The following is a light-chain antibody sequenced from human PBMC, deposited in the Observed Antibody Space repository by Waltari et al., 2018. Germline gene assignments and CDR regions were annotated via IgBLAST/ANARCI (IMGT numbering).Light chain of an antibody. CDR2: AAS. J-gene: IGKJ1*01. V-gene: IGKV1-NL1*01. Sequence: DIQMTQSPSSLSASVGDRVTITCRASQGISNALAWYQQKPGRAPNLLLYAASRLKSGVPSRLSGGGSATDYTLTISSLQPEDLATYYCHQYYLPPCTFGQWTKVEIK. CDR3: HQYYLPPCT. CDR1: QGISNA.